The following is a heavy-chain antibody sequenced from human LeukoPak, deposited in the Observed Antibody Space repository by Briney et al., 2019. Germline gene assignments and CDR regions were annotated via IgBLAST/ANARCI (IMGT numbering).Heavy chain of an antibody. CDR1: GFTFSSYA. CDR2: ISGSGGST. V-gene: IGHV3-23*01. Sequence: PGGSLRLSCAASGFTFSSYAMSWVRQAAGRGLEWVSAISGSGGSTYYADSVKGRFTISRDNSKNTLYLQMNSLRAEDTAVYYCAKDTPGYCSGGSCYWPRGYYYGMDVWGQGTTVTVSS. D-gene: IGHD2-15*01. CDR3: AKDTPGYCSGGSCYWPRGYYYGMDV. J-gene: IGHJ6*02.